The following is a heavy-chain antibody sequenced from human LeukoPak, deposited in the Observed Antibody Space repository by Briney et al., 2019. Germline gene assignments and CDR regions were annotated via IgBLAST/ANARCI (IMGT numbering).Heavy chain of an antibody. V-gene: IGHV4-34*01. CDR2: INHSRST. CDR1: GGSLSGYY. D-gene: IGHD4-11*01. J-gene: IGHJ6*02. CDR3: ASLCRDYSNQGVVFCGMDV. Sequence: SETLSLTCAVYGGSLSGYYWSWIRQPPGKGLEWIGEINHSRSTNYNPSLKSRVTISVDTSKNQFSLKLSSVTAADTAVYYCASLCRDYSNQGVVFCGMDVWGQGTTVTVSS.